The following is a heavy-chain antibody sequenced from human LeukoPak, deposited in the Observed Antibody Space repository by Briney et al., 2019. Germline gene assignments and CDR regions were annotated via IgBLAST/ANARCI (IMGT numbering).Heavy chain of an antibody. V-gene: IGHV3-7*01. J-gene: IGHJ4*02. CDR2: IKQDGSEK. Sequence: GRSLRLSCAASGFTFSSYGMHWVRQAPGKGLEWVANIKQDGSEKYYVDSVKGRFTISRDNAKNSLYLQMNSLRAEDTAVYYCARDGGMIVVNEGFDYWGQGTLVTVSS. CDR1: GFTFSSYG. D-gene: IGHD3-22*01. CDR3: ARDGGMIVVNEGFDY.